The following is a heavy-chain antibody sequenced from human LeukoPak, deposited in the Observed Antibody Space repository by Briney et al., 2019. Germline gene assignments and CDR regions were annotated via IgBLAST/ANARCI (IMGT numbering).Heavy chain of an antibody. Sequence: PGGSLRLSCAASGFTISDYYMSWIRQAPGKGLEWVSYISSSGSTIYYADSVKGRFTISRDNAKNSLYLQINSLRAEDTAVYYCARAASKGITGTAPVGSWGQGTLVTVSS. D-gene: IGHD1-20*01. CDR2: ISSSGSTI. CDR3: ARAASKGITGTAPVGS. V-gene: IGHV3-11*04. J-gene: IGHJ4*02. CDR1: GFTISDYY.